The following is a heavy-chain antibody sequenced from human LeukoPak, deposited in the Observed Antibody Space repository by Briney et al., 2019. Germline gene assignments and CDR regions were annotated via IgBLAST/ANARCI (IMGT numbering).Heavy chain of an antibody. CDR1: GGSVSGSYY. Sequence: SETLSLTCTVSGGSVSGSYYWNWIRQPPGKGLEWIGYMYSSGTINYNPSLKSRVTVSIDMSKNQFSLKLSSVTAADTAVYYCAREKDYYYGMDVWGQGTTVTVSS. V-gene: IGHV4-61*01. D-gene: IGHD2-15*01. CDR2: MYSSGTI. CDR3: AREKDYYYGMDV. J-gene: IGHJ6*02.